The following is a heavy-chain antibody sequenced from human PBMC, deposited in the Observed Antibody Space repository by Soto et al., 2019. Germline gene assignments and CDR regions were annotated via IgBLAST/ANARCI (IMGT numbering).Heavy chain of an antibody. Sequence: SVKVSCKASGGTFSSYAISWVRQAPGQGLEWMGGIIPIFGTANYAQKFQGRVTITADESTSTAYMELSSLRSEDTAVYYCARRGVRYCSGGGCYGPFDYWGQGTLVTVSS. CDR2: IIPIFGTA. J-gene: IGHJ4*02. V-gene: IGHV1-69*13. CDR1: GGTFSSYA. CDR3: ARRGVRYCSGGGCYGPFDY. D-gene: IGHD2-15*01.